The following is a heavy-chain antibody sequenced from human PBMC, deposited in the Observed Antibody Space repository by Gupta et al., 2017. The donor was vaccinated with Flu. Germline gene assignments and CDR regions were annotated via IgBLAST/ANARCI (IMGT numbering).Heavy chain of an antibody. J-gene: IGHJ5*02. CDR2: ISPSGDST. D-gene: IGHD1-26*01. V-gene: IGHV1-46*01. CDR1: GYTFTRHW. CDR3: ARDNSDTDSSGRYSWWFDP. Sequence: QVQLVQSGAEVKKPEASVKISCKASGYTFTRHWLPWVRQAPGQGLGWMAIISPSGDSTFYAHNCQGRVTVTRDTSTSTDYMELSGLRSDDTATYYCARDNSDTDSSGRYSWWFDPWGQGTLVTVSS.